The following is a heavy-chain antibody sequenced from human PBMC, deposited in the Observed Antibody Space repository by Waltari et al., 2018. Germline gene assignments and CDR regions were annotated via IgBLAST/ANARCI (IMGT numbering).Heavy chain of an antibody. CDR1: GFTFSSYA. CDR3: AKSPVGGPQPYCTNGVCYTGAYYYGMDV. J-gene: IGHJ6*02. CDR2: LSGGST. D-gene: IGHD2-8*01. Sequence: EVQLLESGGGLVQPGGSLRLSCAASGFTFSSYAMSWVRQAPGKGLEWVSALSGGSTYYADSVKGRFTISRDNSKNTLYLQMNSLRAEDTAVYYCAKSPVGGPQPYCTNGVCYTGAYYYGMDVWGQGTTVTVSS. V-gene: IGHV3-23*01.